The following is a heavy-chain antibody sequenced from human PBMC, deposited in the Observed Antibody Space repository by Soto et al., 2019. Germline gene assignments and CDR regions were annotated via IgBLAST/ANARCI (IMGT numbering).Heavy chain of an antibody. CDR3: ARVVWGFQLVPNYYYYGMDV. D-gene: IGHD3-16*01. Sequence: GGSLRLSCAASGFTFSSYSMNWVRQAPGKGLEWVSSISSSSSYIYYADSVKGRFTISRDNAKNSLYLQMNSLRAEDTAVYYCARVVWGFQLVPNYYYYGMDVWGQGTTVTVSS. V-gene: IGHV3-21*01. CDR2: ISSSSSYI. J-gene: IGHJ6*02. CDR1: GFTFSSYS.